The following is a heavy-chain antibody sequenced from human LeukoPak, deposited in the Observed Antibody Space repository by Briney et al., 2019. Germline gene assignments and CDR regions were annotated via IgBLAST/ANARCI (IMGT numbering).Heavy chain of an antibody. CDR3: ARPYCSGGSCYSAPFDC. V-gene: IGHV5-51*01. D-gene: IGHD2-15*01. CDR1: GYSFTSYW. J-gene: IGHJ4*02. Sequence: GESLKISCQGSGYSFTSYWIGWVRPMPGKGLEWMGIIYPGNSDTRYSPSFQGQVTISADKSISTAYLQWSALKASDTAMYYCARPYCSGGSCYSAPFDCWGQGTLVTVSS. CDR2: IYPGNSDT.